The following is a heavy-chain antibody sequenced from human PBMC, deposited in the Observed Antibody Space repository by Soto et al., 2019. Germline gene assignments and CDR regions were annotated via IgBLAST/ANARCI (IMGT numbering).Heavy chain of an antibody. CDR2: ISYDGSNK. V-gene: IGHV3-30*18. D-gene: IGHD6-6*01. J-gene: IGHJ4*02. Sequence: QVQLVESGGGVVQPGRSLRLSCAASGFTFSSYGMHWVRQAPGKGLEWVAVISYDGSNKYYADSVKGRFTISRDNSKNTLYLQMNSLRAEDTAVYYCAKDGGGGLASSSFDYWGKGTLVTVSS. CDR1: GFTFSSYG. CDR3: AKDGGGGLASSSFDY.